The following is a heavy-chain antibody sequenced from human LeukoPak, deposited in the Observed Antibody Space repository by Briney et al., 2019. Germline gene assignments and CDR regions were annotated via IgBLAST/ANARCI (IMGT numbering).Heavy chain of an antibody. CDR3: ARAISGYSYGYYYFDY. CDR1: GGSISNYY. Sequence: SETLSLTCRVSGGSISNYYWSWIRQPPGKGLEWIGYIYYSGSTNYNPSLKSRVTISVDTSKNQFSLKLSSVTAADTAVYYCARAISGYSYGYYYFDYWGQGTLVTVSS. J-gene: IGHJ4*02. V-gene: IGHV4-59*01. D-gene: IGHD5-18*01. CDR2: IYYSGST.